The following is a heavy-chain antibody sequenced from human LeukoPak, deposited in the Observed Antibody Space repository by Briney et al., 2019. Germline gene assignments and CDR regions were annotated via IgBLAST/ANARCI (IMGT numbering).Heavy chain of an antibody. Sequence: VKVSCKASGYTFTGYYMHWVRQAPGQGLEWMGWINPNSGGTNYAQKFQGRVTMTRDTSISTAYMELSRLRSDDTAVYYCARGYDSSGYYSSPFDYWGQGTLVTVSS. V-gene: IGHV1-2*02. CDR3: ARGYDSSGYYSSPFDY. CDR2: INPNSGGT. D-gene: IGHD3-22*01. CDR1: GYTFTGYY. J-gene: IGHJ4*02.